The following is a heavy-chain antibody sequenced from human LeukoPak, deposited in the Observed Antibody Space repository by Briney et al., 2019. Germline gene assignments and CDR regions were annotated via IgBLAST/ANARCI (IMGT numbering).Heavy chain of an antibody. CDR3: ARALPPY. CDR1: GYRLTEVS. V-gene: IGHV3-48*01. J-gene: IGHJ4*02. CDR2: ISSSSSTI. Sequence: ASVKVSCKVSGYRLTEVSIHWVRQAPGKGLEWVSYISSSSSTIYYADSVKGRFTISRDNAKNSLYLQMNSLRAEDTAVYYCARALPPYWGQGTLVTVSS.